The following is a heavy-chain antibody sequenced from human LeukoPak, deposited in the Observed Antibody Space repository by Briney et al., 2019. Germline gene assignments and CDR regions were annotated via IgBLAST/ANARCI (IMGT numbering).Heavy chain of an antibody. J-gene: IGHJ6*02. CDR3: ARDPLVVVAATYYYYYGMDV. Sequence: ASVKVSCKASGYTFTSYGISWVRQAPGQGLEWMGWISAYNGNTNYAQKLQGRVTMITDTSTSTAYMELRSLRSDDTAVYYCARDPLVVVAATYYYYYGMDVWGQGTTVTVSS. D-gene: IGHD2-15*01. CDR2: ISAYNGNT. V-gene: IGHV1-18*01. CDR1: GYTFTSYG.